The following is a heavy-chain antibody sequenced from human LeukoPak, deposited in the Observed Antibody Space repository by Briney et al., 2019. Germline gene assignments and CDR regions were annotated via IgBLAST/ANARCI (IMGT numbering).Heavy chain of an antibody. CDR1: GHSISTGYY. D-gene: IGHD3-10*01. Sequence: PSETLSLTCAVSGHSISTGYYWGWIPQPPGKGLEWIGSMSHNRGTYYNPSLKSRVTISMDTSKNQISLRLTSVTAADTAVYYCASYYASGVSAYNYYGMDVWGKGTTVTVCS. CDR3: ASYYASGVSAYNYYGMDV. V-gene: IGHV4-38-2*01. CDR2: MSHNRGT. J-gene: IGHJ6*04.